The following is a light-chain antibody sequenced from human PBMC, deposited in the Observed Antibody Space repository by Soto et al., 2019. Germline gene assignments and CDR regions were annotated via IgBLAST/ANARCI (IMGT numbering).Light chain of an antibody. V-gene: IGKV3-11*01. CDR1: QSISSH. Sequence: EIVLTQSPATLSLSLGERATLSCWASQSISSHLAWYQQQPGQAPRLVIYDVSNRAASIPARFSGGGSGTDVTLSISSLEAEDFAVYYCQQRDKWPLTFGGGTKVEI. CDR2: DVS. J-gene: IGKJ4*01. CDR3: QQRDKWPLT.